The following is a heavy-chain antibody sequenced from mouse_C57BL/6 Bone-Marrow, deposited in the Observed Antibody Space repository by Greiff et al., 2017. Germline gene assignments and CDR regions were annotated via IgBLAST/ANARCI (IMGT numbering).Heavy chain of an antibody. V-gene: IGHV5-15*01. CDR1: GFTFSDYG. D-gene: IGHD2-2*01. CDR3: ARKKGYLYAMDY. J-gene: IGHJ4*01. CDR2: ISNLAYSI. Sequence: EVQGVESGGGLVQPGGSLKLSCAASGFTFSDYGMAWVRQAPRKGPEWVAFISNLAYSIYYADTVTGRFTISRENAKNTLYLEMSSLRSEDTAMYYCARKKGYLYAMDYWGQGTSVTVSS.